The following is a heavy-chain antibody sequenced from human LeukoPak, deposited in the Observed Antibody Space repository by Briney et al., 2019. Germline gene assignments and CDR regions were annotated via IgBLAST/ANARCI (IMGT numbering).Heavy chain of an antibody. D-gene: IGHD4-17*01. J-gene: IGHJ4*02. CDR2: IRSDGST. CDR1: GFTVSSNY. CDR3: ARDPKGPYYGHFDY. V-gene: IGHV3-53*01. Sequence: QPGGSLRLSCTASGFTVSSNYMSWVRQAPGKGLEWVSVIRSDGSTNHADSVKGRFTISRDNSKNTLYLQMNNLRAEDTAMYYCARDPKGPYYGHFDYWGQGTLVTVSS.